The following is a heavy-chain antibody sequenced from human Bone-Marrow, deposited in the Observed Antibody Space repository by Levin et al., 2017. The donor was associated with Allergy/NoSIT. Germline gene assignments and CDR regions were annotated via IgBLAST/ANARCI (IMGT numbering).Heavy chain of an antibody. CDR3: ARPESEYYGSGSYYVFSGAFDI. CDR2: INAGNGNT. J-gene: IGHJ3*02. Sequence: ASVKVSCKASGYTFTSYAMHWVRQAPGQRLEWMGWINAGNGNTKYSQKFQGRVTITRDRSASTAYMELSSLRSEDTAVYYCARPESEYYGSGSYYVFSGAFDIWGQGTMVTVSS. V-gene: IGHV1-3*01. CDR1: GYTFTSYA. D-gene: IGHD3-10*01.